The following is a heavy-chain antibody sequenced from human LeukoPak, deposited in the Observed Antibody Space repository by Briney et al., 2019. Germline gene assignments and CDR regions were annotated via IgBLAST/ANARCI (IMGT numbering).Heavy chain of an antibody. CDR3: ARDLPTGTYRAYFDN. D-gene: IGHD1-26*01. V-gene: IGHV3-48*03. Sequence: PGGSLRLSCAGSGFIFSNYEMNWVRQAPGKGLEWVSYISSTGSDIYYADPVKGRFTISRDNAENSLYLQMNSLRAEDTAVYYCARDLPTGTYRAYFDNWGQGTLVTVSS. J-gene: IGHJ4*02. CDR2: ISSTGSDI. CDR1: GFIFSNYE.